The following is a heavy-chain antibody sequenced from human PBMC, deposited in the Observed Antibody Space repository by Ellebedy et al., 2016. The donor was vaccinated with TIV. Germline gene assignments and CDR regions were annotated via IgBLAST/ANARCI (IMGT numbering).Heavy chain of an antibody. D-gene: IGHD2-21*01. CDR3: AKREGIDYGDY. V-gene: IGHV3-23*01. CDR2: INSDGSST. Sequence: GESLKISXAASGFTFSSYAMSWVRQAPGKGLVWVSRINSDGSSTSYADSVKGRFTISRDNSKNTVYLQMNTLRAEDTAVYYCAKREGIDYGDYWGQGTLVTVSS. J-gene: IGHJ4*02. CDR1: GFTFSSYA.